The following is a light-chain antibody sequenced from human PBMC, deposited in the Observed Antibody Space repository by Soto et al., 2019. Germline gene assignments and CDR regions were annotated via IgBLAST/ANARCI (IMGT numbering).Light chain of an antibody. Sequence: DIQMTQSPSSLSASLGDRVTITCRASQTISNYLNWYQQKSGRAPELLVYAASNLQSGVPSRFTGSGSGTHFTLTISGLEPADFGTYFCQQSYDTPITFGQGTRLEIK. J-gene: IGKJ5*01. CDR1: QTISNY. CDR2: AAS. CDR3: QQSYDTPIT. V-gene: IGKV1-39*01.